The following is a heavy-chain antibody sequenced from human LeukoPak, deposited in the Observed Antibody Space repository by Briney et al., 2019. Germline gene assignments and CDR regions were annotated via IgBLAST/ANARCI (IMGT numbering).Heavy chain of an antibody. V-gene: IGHV3-30-3*01. J-gene: IGHJ4*02. CDR1: GFTFSSYA. CDR3: ARDKGYFDWLLVGY. D-gene: IGHD3-9*01. Sequence: GGSLRLSCAASGFTFSSYAMHWVRQAPGKGLEWVAVISYDGSNKYYADSVKGRFTISRDNSKNTLYLQMNSLRAEDTAVYYCARDKGYFDWLLVGYWGQGTLVTVSS. CDR2: ISYDGSNK.